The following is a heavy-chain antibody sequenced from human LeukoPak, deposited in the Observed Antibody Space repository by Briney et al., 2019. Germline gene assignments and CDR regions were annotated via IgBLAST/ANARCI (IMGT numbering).Heavy chain of an antibody. D-gene: IGHD5-18*01. V-gene: IGHV3-23*01. CDR3: AKVAGYSYVGVYYFDY. CDR1: GFTFSSYE. CDR2: ISGSGGST. J-gene: IGHJ4*02. Sequence: GGSLRLSCAASGFTFSSYEMNWVRQAPGKGLEWVSAISGSGGSTYYADSVEGRFTISRDNSKNTLYLQMNSLRAEDTAVYYCAKVAGYSYVGVYYFDYWGQGTLVTVSS.